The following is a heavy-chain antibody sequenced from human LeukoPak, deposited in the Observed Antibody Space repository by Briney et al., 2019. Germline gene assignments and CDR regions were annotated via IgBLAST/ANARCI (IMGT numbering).Heavy chain of an antibody. CDR1: GDSVSSNSAA. CDR3: ARISIGTMVRGVIITQGDY. D-gene: IGHD3-10*01. V-gene: IGHV6-1*01. J-gene: IGHJ4*02. CDR2: TYYRSKWYN. Sequence: SQTLSLTCAISGDSVSSNSAAWNWLRQSPSRGLEWLGRTYYRSKWYNDYAVSVKSRITINPDTSKNQFSLQLNSVTPDDTAVYYCARISIGTMVRGVIITQGDYWGQGTLVTVSS.